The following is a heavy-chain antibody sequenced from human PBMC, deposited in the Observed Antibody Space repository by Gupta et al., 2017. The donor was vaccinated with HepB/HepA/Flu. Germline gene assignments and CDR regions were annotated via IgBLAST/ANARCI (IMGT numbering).Heavy chain of an antibody. CDR1: GGSFSGYY. V-gene: IGHV4-34*01. Sequence: QVQLQQWGAGLLKPSETLSLTCAVYGGSFSGYYWSWIRQPPGKGLEWIGEINHSGSTNYNPARKSRVTISVDTSKNQCSLKLSSVTAADTAVYYCARVEGATTRYYFDYWGQGTLVTVSS. J-gene: IGHJ4*02. CDR2: INHSGST. D-gene: IGHD1-26*01. CDR3: ARVEGATTRYYFDY.